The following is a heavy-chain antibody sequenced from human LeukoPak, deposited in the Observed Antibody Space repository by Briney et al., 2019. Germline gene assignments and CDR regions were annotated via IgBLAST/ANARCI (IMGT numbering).Heavy chain of an antibody. Sequence: GESLKISCKGSGYSFTSYWIGWVRQMPGKGLEWMGIIYPGDSDTRYSPSFQGQVTISADKSISTAYLQWSSLKASGTAMYYCAISRRYYYYGMDAWGQGTTVTVSS. CDR2: IYPGDSDT. J-gene: IGHJ6*02. CDR1: GYSFTSYW. CDR3: AISRRYYYYGMDA. V-gene: IGHV5-51*01.